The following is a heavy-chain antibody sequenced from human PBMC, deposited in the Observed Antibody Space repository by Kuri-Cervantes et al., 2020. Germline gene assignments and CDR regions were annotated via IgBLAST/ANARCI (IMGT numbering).Heavy chain of an antibody. D-gene: IGHD3-9*01. CDR1: GYSISSGYY. J-gene: IGHJ4*02. CDR2: IYHSGST. Sequence: SETLSLTCTVSGYSISSGYYWGWIRQPPGKGLEWIGSIYHSGSTYYNPSLKSRVTISVDTSKNQFSLKLTSVTAADTAVYYCARGQFDILTGYYLKYWGQGTLVTDSS. CDR3: ARGQFDILTGYYLKY. V-gene: IGHV4-38-2*02.